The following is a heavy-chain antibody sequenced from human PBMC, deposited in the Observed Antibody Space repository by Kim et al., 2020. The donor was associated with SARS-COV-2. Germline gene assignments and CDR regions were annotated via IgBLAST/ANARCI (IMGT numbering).Heavy chain of an antibody. Sequence: TKYSQKFQGIDTITRDTSANTAYMDLRSLTFEDTAIYYCARDMNPTVYDYWGQGTLVTVSS. V-gene: IGHV1-3*01. D-gene: IGHD4-4*01. CDR3: ARDMNPTVYDY. J-gene: IGHJ4*02. CDR2: T.